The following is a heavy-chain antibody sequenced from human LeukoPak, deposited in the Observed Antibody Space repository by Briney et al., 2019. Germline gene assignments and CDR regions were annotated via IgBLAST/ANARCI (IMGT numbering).Heavy chain of an antibody. CDR2: ISSSSSYI. CDR1: GFTFSSYS. V-gene: IGHV3-21*01. Sequence: PGGSLRLSCAASGFTFSSYSMNWVRQAPGKGLEWVSSISSSSSYIYYADSVKGRFTISRDNAKNSLYLQMNSLRAEDTAVYYCARANGIAAAGTTFDYWGQGTLVTVSS. J-gene: IGHJ4*02. CDR3: ARANGIAAAGTTFDY. D-gene: IGHD6-13*01.